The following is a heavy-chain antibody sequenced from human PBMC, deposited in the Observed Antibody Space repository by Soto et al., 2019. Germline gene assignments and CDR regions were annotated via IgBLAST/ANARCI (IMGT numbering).Heavy chain of an antibody. J-gene: IGHJ5*02. D-gene: IGHD3-3*01. CDR3: ARNWDITIFGVVIFGWFDP. V-gene: IGHV4-39*01. CDR1: GGSISSSSYY. Sequence: SETLSLTCTVSGGSISSSSYYWGWIRQPPGKGLEWIGSIYYSGSTYYNPSLKSRVTISVDTSKNQFSLKLSSVTAADTAVYYCARNWDITIFGVVIFGWFDPWGQGTLGTVS. CDR2: IYYSGST.